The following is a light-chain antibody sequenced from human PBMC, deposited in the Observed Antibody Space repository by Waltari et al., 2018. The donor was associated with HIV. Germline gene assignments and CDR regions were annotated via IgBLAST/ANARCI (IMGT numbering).Light chain of an antibody. CDR1: SGSVSTSYY. Sequence: QTVVTQEPSFSVSPGGTVTLPCGLSSGSVSTSYYPSWYQQTPGQAPRTLISSTNTRSSGVPDRFSGSILGNKAALTITGAQTDDESDYYCVLYMGSGIVVFGGGTKLTVL. V-gene: IGLV8-61*01. CDR2: STN. CDR3: VLYMGSGIVV. J-gene: IGLJ2*01.